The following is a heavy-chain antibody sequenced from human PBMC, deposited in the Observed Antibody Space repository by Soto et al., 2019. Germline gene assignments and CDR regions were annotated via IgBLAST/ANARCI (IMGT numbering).Heavy chain of an antibody. V-gene: IGHV1-18*01. CDR1: GYTFTTYG. Sequence: ASVKVSCKASGYTFTTYGISWVRQAPGQGLEWMGWISASNGNIYYGQKFQGRVTMTTDSFTSTAYMELSSLTSDDTAVYYCARALPYSSSGDSWGRGTLVTVSS. CDR3: ARALPYSSSGDS. J-gene: IGHJ4*02. CDR2: ISASNGNI. D-gene: IGHD6-13*01.